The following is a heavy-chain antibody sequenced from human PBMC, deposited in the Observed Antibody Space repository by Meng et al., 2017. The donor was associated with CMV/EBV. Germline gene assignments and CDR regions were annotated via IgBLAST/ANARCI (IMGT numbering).Heavy chain of an antibody. V-gene: IGHV3-23*01. J-gene: IGHJ6*02. D-gene: IGHD6-13*01. CDR2: ISGSGDGT. Sequence: GESLKISCAASGFIFSNYGMTWVRQGPGKRLEWVSAISGSGDGTHLAESVKGRFTISRDNTQNTLYLQMNSLRAEDTAVYYCARVLYSSSWYFVDYYYYYGMDVWGQGTTVTVSS. CDR1: GFIFSNYG. CDR3: ARVLYSSSWYFVDYYYYYGMDV.